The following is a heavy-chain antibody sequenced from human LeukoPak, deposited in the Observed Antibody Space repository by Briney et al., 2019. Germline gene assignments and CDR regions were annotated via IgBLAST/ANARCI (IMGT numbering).Heavy chain of an antibody. CDR1: GFTFSSYA. CDR3: AKDLRTYYYGSGSFDY. J-gene: IGHJ4*02. Sequence: PGGSLRLSCAASGFTFSSYAMSWVRQAPGKGLEWVANIKQDGSEKYYVDSVKGRFTISRDNAKSSLYLQMNSLRAEDTAVYYCAKDLRTYYYGSGSFDYWGQGTLVTVSS. CDR2: IKQDGSEK. V-gene: IGHV3-7*01. D-gene: IGHD3-10*01.